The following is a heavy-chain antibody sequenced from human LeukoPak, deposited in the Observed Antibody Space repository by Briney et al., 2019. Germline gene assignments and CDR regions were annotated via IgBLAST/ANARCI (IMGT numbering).Heavy chain of an antibody. D-gene: IGHD3-3*01. CDR3: ASRSYYDFWSGYWAIDAFDI. J-gene: IGHJ3*02. Sequence: ASVKVSCKASGYTLTGYYMHWVRQAPGQGLEWMGWINPNSGGTNYAQKFQGRVTMTRDTSISTAYMELSRLRSDDTAVYYCASRSYYDFWSGYWAIDAFDIWGQGTMVTVSS. CDR2: INPNSGGT. V-gene: IGHV1-2*02. CDR1: GYTLTGYY.